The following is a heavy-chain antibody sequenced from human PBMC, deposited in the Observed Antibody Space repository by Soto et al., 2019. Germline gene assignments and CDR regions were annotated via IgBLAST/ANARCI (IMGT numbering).Heavy chain of an antibody. V-gene: IGHV1-18*01. Sequence: QVQLVQSGGEVKNPGASVKVSCKASGYTFSNYGISWVRQAPGQGLEWMGWINGYNGDANYAQNLQGRVTVTTDTSTNTVYMEVRSLRFDHSAVYYCARYLLSTDYYFDLCGRGTLVIVSS. D-gene: IGHD2-2*01. J-gene: IGHJ2*01. CDR2: INGYNGDA. CDR3: ARYLLSTDYYFDL. CDR1: GYTFSNYG.